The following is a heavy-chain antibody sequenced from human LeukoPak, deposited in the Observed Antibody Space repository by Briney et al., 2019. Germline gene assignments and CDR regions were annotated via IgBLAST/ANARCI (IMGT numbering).Heavy chain of an antibody. CDR3: TTEDYYAAGSYPNYYYGMDV. CDR1: GFTFSTTN. D-gene: IGHD3-10*01. J-gene: IGHJ6*02. CDR2: IKSKTDSGTT. Sequence: PGRSLRPSCVASGFTFSTTNTNWARQDPRKWLEWVGRIKSKTDSGTTDYAAPVKGRFTISRDDSKITLYLQMNSLKTEDTAVYYCTTEDYYAAGSYPNYYYGMDVWGQGTTVTVSS. V-gene: IGHV3-15*01.